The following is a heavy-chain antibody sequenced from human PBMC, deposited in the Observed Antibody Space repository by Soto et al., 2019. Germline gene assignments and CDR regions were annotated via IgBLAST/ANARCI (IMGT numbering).Heavy chain of an antibody. V-gene: IGHV4-39*01. D-gene: IGHD3-3*01. CDR3: TRRYNWSDNYFDH. CDR1: GCSISVRSYY. J-gene: IGHJ5*02. Sequence: XETLSLTCAVSGCSISVRSYYWTWIRQPPGKGLEWIGISYYSGTTYFNPSLKSRATISVDTSKNQFSLRLTSVTAADTAIYYCTRRYNWSDNYFDHWGPGALVTVSS. CDR2: SYYSGTT.